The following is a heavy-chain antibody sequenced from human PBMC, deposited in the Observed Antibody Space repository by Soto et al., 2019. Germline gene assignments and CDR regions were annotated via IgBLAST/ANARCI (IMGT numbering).Heavy chain of an antibody. J-gene: IGHJ6*02. V-gene: IGHV1-8*01. CDR1: GYTFTSYD. Sequence: QVQLVQSGAEVKKPGASVKVSCKASGYTFTSYDINWVRQATGQGLEWMGRMNPNSGNTGYAQKFQGRVTMTRNTSISTAYMELSSLRSEDTAVYYCARDPDYYYGMDVWCQGTTVTVSS. CDR2: MNPNSGNT. CDR3: ARDPDYYYGMDV.